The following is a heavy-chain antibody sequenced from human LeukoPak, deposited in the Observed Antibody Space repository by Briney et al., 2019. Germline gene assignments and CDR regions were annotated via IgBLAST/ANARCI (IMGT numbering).Heavy chain of an antibody. CDR2: ISGSGGST. Sequence: PGGSLRLSCAASGFTFSSYAMSWVRQAPGKGLEWVSAISGSGGSTYYADSVKGRFTISRDNSENTLYLQMNSLRAEDTAVYYCAKHYPSRHGRVRIAAAGPLDYWGQGTLVTVSS. CDR3: AKHYPSRHGRVRIAAAGPLDY. V-gene: IGHV3-23*01. D-gene: IGHD6-13*01. J-gene: IGHJ4*02. CDR1: GFTFSSYA.